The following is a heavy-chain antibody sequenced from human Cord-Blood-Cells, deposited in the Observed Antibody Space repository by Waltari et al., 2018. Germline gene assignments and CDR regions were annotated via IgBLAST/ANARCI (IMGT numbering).Heavy chain of an antibody. CDR2: IYYSGST. CDR1: GGSISSGDYY. Sequence: QVQLQESGPGLVKPSQTLSLTCTVSGGSISSGDYYWSWIRQPPGKGLEWIGYIYYSGSTYDNPSLKRRVTISVDTSKNQFSLKLSSGTAADTAVYYCACLDDYGGNSDSWGQGTLVTVSS. D-gene: IGHD4-17*01. J-gene: IGHJ5*02. CDR3: ACLDDYGGNSDS. V-gene: IGHV4-30-4*01.